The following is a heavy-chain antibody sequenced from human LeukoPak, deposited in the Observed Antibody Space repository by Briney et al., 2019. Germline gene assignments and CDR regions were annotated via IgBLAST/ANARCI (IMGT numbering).Heavy chain of an antibody. V-gene: IGHV4-4*07. CDR3: ARRGDCTNGVCRSYWYFDL. J-gene: IGHJ2*01. CDR1: GGSISSYY. CDR2: IYTSGST. Sequence: PSETLSLTCTVSGGSISSYYWSWIRQPAGKGLEWIGRIYTSGSTNYNPSLKSRVTMSVGTSKNQFSLKLSSVTAADTAVYYCARRGDCTNGVCRSYWYFDLWGRGTLVTVSS. D-gene: IGHD2-8*01.